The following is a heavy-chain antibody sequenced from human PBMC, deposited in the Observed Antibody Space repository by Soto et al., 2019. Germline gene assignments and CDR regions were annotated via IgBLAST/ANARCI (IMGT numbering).Heavy chain of an antibody. CDR3: ARDAAAAGKSPYYYYMDV. Sequence: GGSLRLSCAASGFTFSNYGIHWVRQAPGKGLEWVAVISHDGNKEYYADSVKGRFTVSRDNSKKTVYLQMNSLRAEDTAVYYCARDAAAAGKSPYYYYMDVWGKGTTVTVSS. J-gene: IGHJ6*03. CDR2: ISHDGNKE. D-gene: IGHD6-13*01. CDR1: GFTFSNYG. V-gene: IGHV3-30*03.